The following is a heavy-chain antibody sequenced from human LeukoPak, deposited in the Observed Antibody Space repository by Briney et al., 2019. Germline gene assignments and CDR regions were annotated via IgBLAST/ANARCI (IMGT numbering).Heavy chain of an antibody. CDR1: GFTFSDYY. D-gene: IGHD6-19*01. V-gene: IGHV3-11*04. Sequence: GGSLRLSCAASGFTFSDYYMSWIRQAPGKGLEWVSYISSSGSTIYYADSVKGRFTISRDNAKNSLYLQMNSLRAEDTAVYYCAREVAVAGDNWFDPWGQGTLVTVSS. CDR3: AREVAVAGDNWFDP. J-gene: IGHJ5*02. CDR2: ISSSGSTI.